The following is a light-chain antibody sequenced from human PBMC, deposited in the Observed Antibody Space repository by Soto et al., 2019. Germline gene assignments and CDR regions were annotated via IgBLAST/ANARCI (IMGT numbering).Light chain of an antibody. CDR1: SSNIGGNT. CDR3: SAWDDSLDALL. V-gene: IGLV1-44*01. CDR2: IDN. J-gene: IGLJ2*01. Sequence: QSVLTQPPSASGTPGQRVTISCSGGSSNIGGNTVNWYQHFPGTAPKLLIYIDNQRPSGVPDRFSGSRSGTSASLAISGLQSADEADYYCSAWDDSLDALLFGGGTQLTVL.